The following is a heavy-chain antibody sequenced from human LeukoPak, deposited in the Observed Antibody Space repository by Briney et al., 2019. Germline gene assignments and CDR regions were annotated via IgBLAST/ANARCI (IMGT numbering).Heavy chain of an antibody. J-gene: IGHJ5*02. D-gene: IGHD3-3*01. CDR2: ISYDGSNK. CDR1: GFTFSSYA. Sequence: GGSLRLSCAASGFTFSSYAMHWVRQAPGKGLEWVAVISYDGSNKYYADSVKGRFTISRDNSKNTPYLQMNSLRAEDTAVYYCARMNYDFWSGYSSRFDPWGQGTLVTVSS. CDR3: ARMNYDFWSGYSSRFDP. V-gene: IGHV3-30*01.